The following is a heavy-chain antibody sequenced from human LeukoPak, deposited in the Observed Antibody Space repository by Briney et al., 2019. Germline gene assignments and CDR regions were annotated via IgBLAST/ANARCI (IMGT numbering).Heavy chain of an antibody. CDR1: GFTFSSYE. V-gene: IGHV3-21*01. CDR3: ARDSSWHVPVPENPVAFDY. CDR2: ISSSSSYI. J-gene: IGHJ4*02. D-gene: IGHD6-13*01. Sequence: GGSLRLSCAASGFTFSSYEMNWVRQAPGKGLEWVSSISSSSSYIYYADSVKGRFTISRDNAKNSLYLQMNSLRAEDTAMYYCARDSSWHVPVPENPVAFDYWGQGTLVTVSS.